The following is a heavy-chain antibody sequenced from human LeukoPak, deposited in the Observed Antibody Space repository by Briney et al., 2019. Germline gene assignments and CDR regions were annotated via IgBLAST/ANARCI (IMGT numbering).Heavy chain of an antibody. Sequence: PGGSLRLSCAASGFTFDDYAMHWVRQAPGKGLEWVSGISWNSGSIGYADSVKGRFTISRDNAKNSLYLQMNSLRAEDTAVYYCARVFTSAWPYYYDSSGYNYFDYWGQGTLVTVSS. D-gene: IGHD3-22*01. CDR1: GFTFDDYA. V-gene: IGHV3-9*01. CDR3: ARVFTSAWPYYYDSSGYNYFDY. CDR2: ISWNSGSI. J-gene: IGHJ4*02.